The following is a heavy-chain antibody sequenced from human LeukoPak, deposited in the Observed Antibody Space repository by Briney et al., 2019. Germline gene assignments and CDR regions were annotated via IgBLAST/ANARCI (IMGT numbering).Heavy chain of an antibody. D-gene: IGHD2-21*01. CDR2: INPNSGVT. Sequence: ASVKVSCKTSGYTFIDYYMHWVRQAPGQGLEWMGWINPNSGVTSSAQKFRDRVTMTRDTSTNTVYMEVRWLTSDDTAIYYCARADRLDGAPYLIGPWGQGTLVTVPS. J-gene: IGHJ5*02. CDR1: GYTFIDYY. V-gene: IGHV1-2*02. CDR3: ARADRLDGAPYLIGP.